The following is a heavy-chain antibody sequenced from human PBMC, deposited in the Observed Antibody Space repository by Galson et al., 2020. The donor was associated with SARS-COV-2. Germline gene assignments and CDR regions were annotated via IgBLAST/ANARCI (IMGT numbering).Heavy chain of an antibody. CDR1: GGSISSLNW. V-gene: IGHV4-4*02. Sequence: SETLSLTCAVSGGSISSLNWWSWVRQPPGKGLEWIGEIYHSGTTFYNPSLESRVTISVDRPENLFSLRLSSVTAADTAVYYCARTSMFRGVTLSLDFWAQVIAVTVS. J-gene: IGHJ4*02. CDR2: IYHSGTT. D-gene: IGHD3-10*01. CDR3: ARTSMFRGVTLSLDF.